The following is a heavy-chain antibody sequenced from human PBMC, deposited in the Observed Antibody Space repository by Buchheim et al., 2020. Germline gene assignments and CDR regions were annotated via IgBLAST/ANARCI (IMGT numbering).Heavy chain of an antibody. CDR3: ARDHRRLELVSGYFDL. CDR2: IWYDGSNK. D-gene: IGHD1-26*01. CDR1: GFTFSSYG. J-gene: IGHJ2*01. V-gene: IGHV3-33*01. Sequence: QVQLVESGGGVVQPGRSLRLSCAASGFTFSSYGMHWVRQAPGKGLEWVAVIWYDGSNKYYADSVKGRFTISRDNSKNTLYLQMNSLRGEDTAVYYCARDHRRLELVSGYFDLWGRGTL.